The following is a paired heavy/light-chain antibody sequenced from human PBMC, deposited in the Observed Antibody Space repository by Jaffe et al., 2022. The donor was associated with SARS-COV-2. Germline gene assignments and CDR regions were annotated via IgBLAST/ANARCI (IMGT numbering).Heavy chain of an antibody. Sequence: QVQLVQSGAEVKKPGASVKVSCKASGYTFTSYYMHWVRQAPGQGLEWMGIINPSGGSTSYAQKFQGRVTMTRDTSTSTVYMELSSLRSEDTAVYYCARDRVQLERLQLSNWFDPWGQGTLVTVSS. CDR2: INPSGGST. CDR1: GYTFTSYY. J-gene: IGHJ5*02. V-gene: IGHV1-46*01. D-gene: IGHD1-1*01. CDR3: ARDRVQLERLQLSNWFDP.
Light chain of an antibody. CDR3: SSYTSSSTLGDYV. CDR2: EVS. CDR1: SSDVGGYNY. J-gene: IGLJ1*01. Sequence: QSALTQPASVSGSPGQSITISCTGTSSDVGGYNYVSWYQQHPGKAPKLMIYEVSNRPSGVPDRFSGSKSGNTASLTISGLQAEDEADYYCSSYTSSSTLGDYVFGTGTKVTVL. V-gene: IGLV2-14*01.